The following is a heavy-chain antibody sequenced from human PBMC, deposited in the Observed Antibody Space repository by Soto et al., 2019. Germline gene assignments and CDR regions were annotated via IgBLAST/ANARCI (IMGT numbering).Heavy chain of an antibody. J-gene: IGHJ4*02. V-gene: IGHV1-3*01. CDR2: INAGNGNT. CDR1: GYTFTSYA. D-gene: IGHD3-3*01. CDR3: ARGGLTIFGVVENFDY. Sequence: ASVKVSCKASGYTFTSYAMHCVRQAPGQRLEWMGWINAGNGNTKYSQKFQGRVTITRDTSASTAYMELSSLRSEDTAVYYCARGGLTIFGVVENFDYWGQGTLVTVSS.